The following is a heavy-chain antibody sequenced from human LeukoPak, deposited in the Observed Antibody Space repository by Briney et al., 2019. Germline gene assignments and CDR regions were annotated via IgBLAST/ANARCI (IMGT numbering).Heavy chain of an antibody. CDR1: GYTFTSYY. J-gene: IGHJ4*02. CDR2: INPSGGST. Sequence: GASVKVSCKASGYTFTSYYMHWVRQAPGRGLEWMGIINPSGGSTSYAQKFQGRVTMTRDTPTSTVYMELSSLRSEDTAVYYCARVADRGAAVGVYFDYWGQGTLVTVSS. CDR3: ARVADRGAAVGVYFDY. V-gene: IGHV1-46*01. D-gene: IGHD6-25*01.